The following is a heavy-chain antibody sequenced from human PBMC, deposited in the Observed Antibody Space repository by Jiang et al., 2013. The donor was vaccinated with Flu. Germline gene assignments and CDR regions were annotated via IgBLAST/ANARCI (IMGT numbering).Heavy chain of an antibody. D-gene: IGHD4-17*01. CDR2: INPNSGGT. CDR1: GYTFTGYY. CDR3: ARDMGTVTTVVGADY. Sequence: SGYTFTGYYMHWVRQAPGQGLEWMGWINPNSGGTKYGQKFQGRVTMTRDTSISTAYLELSSLRSDDTAVYYCARDMGTVTTVVGADYWGQGTLVTVSS. J-gene: IGHJ4*02. V-gene: IGHV1-2*02.